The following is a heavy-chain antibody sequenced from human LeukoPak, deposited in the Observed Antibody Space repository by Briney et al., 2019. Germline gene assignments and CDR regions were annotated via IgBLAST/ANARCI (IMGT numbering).Heavy chain of an antibody. Sequence: GGSLTLSYAASGFPFSSYAVRWVRQAPGKGRECISGFSGSGGSTYNADSVKGRFTISRGNSKNTLYLQVNSLSAEDTAVYYCAKGSDSFRWCGEFNVKLPRPIRHYYFVSWGQGTLATVSS. V-gene: IGHV3-23*01. CDR1: GFPFSSYA. CDR2: FSGSGGST. CDR3: AKGSDSFRWCGEFNVKLPRPIRHYYFVS. D-gene: IGHD3-10*01. J-gene: IGHJ4*02.